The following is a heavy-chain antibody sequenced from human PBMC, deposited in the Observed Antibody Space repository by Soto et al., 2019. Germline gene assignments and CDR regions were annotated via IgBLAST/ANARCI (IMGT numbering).Heavy chain of an antibody. CDR1: GFTLNDRY. V-gene: IGHV3-11*01. Sequence: QVHLVESGGGLVKPGGSLRLSCAASGFTLNDRYMTWIRQAPGKGLEWLSYISSSGDTMYYADSVAGRFTVSGDNAKNSLYLQMDSLRVEDTAVYYCGKTRGRRYPPVTDYWGQGTLVTVSS. CDR3: GKTRGRRYPPVTDY. D-gene: IGHD2-2*01. CDR2: ISSSGDTM. J-gene: IGHJ4*02.